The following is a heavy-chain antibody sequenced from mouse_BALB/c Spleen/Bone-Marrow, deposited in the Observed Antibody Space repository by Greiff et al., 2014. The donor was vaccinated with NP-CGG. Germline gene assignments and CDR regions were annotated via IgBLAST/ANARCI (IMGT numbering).Heavy chain of an antibody. Sequence: VQLVESGAELARPGASVKMSCRASGYTFTTYTMHWVKQRPGQGLEWIGYINPSSGYTYYNQKFKDKATLTADKSSSAAYLQLSSLTSEVSAVYYCARVYGNYDAMDYWGQGTSVTVSS. CDR1: GYTFTTYT. CDR3: ARVYGNYDAMDY. V-gene: IGHV1-4*01. J-gene: IGHJ4*01. CDR2: INPSSGYT. D-gene: IGHD2-1*01.